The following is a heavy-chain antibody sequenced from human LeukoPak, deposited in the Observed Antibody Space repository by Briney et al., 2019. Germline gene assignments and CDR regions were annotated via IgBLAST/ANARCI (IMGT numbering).Heavy chain of an antibody. Sequence: GGSLRLSCAASGFTFSSYGMHWVRQAPGKGLEWVAVISYDGSNKYYAYSVKGRFTISRDNSKNTLYLQMNSLRAEDTAVYYCAKDSEGWFDPWGQGTLVTVSS. CDR1: GFTFSSYG. J-gene: IGHJ5*02. V-gene: IGHV3-30*18. CDR3: AKDSEGWFDP. CDR2: ISYDGSNK.